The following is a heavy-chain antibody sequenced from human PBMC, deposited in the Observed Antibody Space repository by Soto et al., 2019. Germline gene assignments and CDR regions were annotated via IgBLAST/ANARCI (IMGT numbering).Heavy chain of an antibody. CDR1: GGSISSSSYY. V-gene: IGHV4-39*01. CDR3: ARDTAMVIWFDP. Sequence: SETLSLTCTVSGGSISSSSYYWGWIRQPPGKGLEWIGSIYYSGSTYYNPSLKSRVTISVDTSKNQFSLKLSSVTAADTAVYYCARDTAMVIWFDPWGQGTLVTVSS. D-gene: IGHD5-18*01. CDR2: IYYSGST. J-gene: IGHJ5*02.